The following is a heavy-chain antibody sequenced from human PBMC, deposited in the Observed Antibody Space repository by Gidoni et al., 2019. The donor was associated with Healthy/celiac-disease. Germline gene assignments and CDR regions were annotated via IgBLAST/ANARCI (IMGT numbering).Heavy chain of an antibody. CDR2: ISSNGGST. Sequence: EVQLVESGGGLVQPGGSLRLSCSASGFTFSSYAMHWVRQAPGKGLEYVSAISSNGGSTYYADSVKGRFTISRDNSKNTLYLQMSSLRAEDTAVYYCVTARGTTVVTGAFDIWGQGTMVTVSS. CDR3: VTARGTTVVTGAFDI. J-gene: IGHJ3*02. V-gene: IGHV3-64D*06. D-gene: IGHD4-17*01. CDR1: GFTFSSYA.